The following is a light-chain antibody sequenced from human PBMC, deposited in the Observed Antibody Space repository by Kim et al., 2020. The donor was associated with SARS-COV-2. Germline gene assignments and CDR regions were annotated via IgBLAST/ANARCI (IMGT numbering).Light chain of an antibody. V-gene: IGKV3-20*01. Sequence: LSLSPGERATLSCSASQSVSSLAWYQQKSGQTPRLIICGASSRPTGIPDRFSGSGSGTDFTLTISGLAPEDSAVYYCKQYSSLTWTFGQGTKLEI. CDR2: GAS. J-gene: IGKJ1*01. CDR1: QSVSS. CDR3: KQYSSLTWT.